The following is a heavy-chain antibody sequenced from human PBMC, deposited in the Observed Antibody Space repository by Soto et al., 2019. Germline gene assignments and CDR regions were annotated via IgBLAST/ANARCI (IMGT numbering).Heavy chain of an antibody. CDR1: GSSLHSKKKC. J-gene: IGHJ2*01. Sequence: CSSPGSSLHSKKKCVSWIRQPPGKALEWLARIDWDDDKYYSTSLQTRLTISKDTSKNQVVLTMTNMDPVDTATFFFFRVEHGIRSLCTFSAFLGNGSFDL. CDR2: IDWDDDK. V-gene: IGHV2-70*13. D-gene: IGHD2-21*01. CDR3: FRVEHGIRSLCTFSAFLGNGSFDL.